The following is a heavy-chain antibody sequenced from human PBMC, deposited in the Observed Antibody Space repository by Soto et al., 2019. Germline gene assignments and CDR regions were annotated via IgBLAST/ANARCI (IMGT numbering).Heavy chain of an antibody. V-gene: IGHV1-18*04. Sequence: AXSVKVYWKGSCYTFTRYSISWMRQAPGQGLEWMGWISAYNGNTNYAQKLQGRVTMTTDTSTSTAYMELRSLRSDDTAVYYCARGSTGQFDYWGHGTLVTVSS. J-gene: IGHJ4*01. CDR2: ISAYNGNT. CDR1: CYTFTRYS. D-gene: IGHD2-2*01. CDR3: ARGSTGQFDY.